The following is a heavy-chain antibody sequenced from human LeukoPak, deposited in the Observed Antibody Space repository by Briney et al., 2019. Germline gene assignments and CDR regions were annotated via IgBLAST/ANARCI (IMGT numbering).Heavy chain of an antibody. Sequence: GGSLRLSCAASGFTFSSYAMSWVRHAPGKGLEWVSAISGSGGSTYYADSVKGRFTISRDNSKNTLYLQMNSLRAEDTAVYYCAKDEIVYCGGDCYSNYWGQGTLVTVSS. CDR3: AKDEIVYCGGDCYSNY. V-gene: IGHV3-23*01. D-gene: IGHD2-21*02. CDR1: GFTFSSYA. CDR2: ISGSGGST. J-gene: IGHJ4*02.